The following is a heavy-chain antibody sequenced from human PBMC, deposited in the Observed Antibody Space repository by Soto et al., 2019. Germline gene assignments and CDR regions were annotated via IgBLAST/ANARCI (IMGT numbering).Heavy chain of an antibody. D-gene: IGHD1-26*01. CDR1: GFTVSSNY. Sequence: EVQLVESGGGLVQPGGSLRLSCAASGFTVSSNYMSWVRQAPGKGLEWVSVIYSGGSTYYADSVKGRFTISRDNSKNTLYLQMNSLRDEDTAVYYWARGGDPNSGSYDGLGYWGQGTLVTVSS. CDR2: IYSGGST. V-gene: IGHV3-66*01. CDR3: ARGGDPNSGSYDGLGY. J-gene: IGHJ4*02.